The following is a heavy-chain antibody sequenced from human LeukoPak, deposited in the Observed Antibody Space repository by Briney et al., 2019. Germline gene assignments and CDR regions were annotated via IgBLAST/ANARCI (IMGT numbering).Heavy chain of an antibody. CDR2: IYYSGST. J-gene: IGHJ4*02. Sequence: SETLSLTCTVSGGSISSSSYYWGWIRQPPGRGLEWIGSIYYSGSTYYNPSLKSRVTISVDTSKNQFSLKLSSVTAADTAVYYCARGMVRGQRRDYFDYWGQGTLVTVSS. CDR3: ARGMVRGQRRDYFDY. V-gene: IGHV4-39*07. CDR1: GGSISSSSYY. D-gene: IGHD3-10*01.